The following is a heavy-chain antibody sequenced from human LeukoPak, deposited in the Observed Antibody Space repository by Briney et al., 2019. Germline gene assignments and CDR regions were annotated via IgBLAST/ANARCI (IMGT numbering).Heavy chain of an antibody. Sequence: ASVKVSCKASGYTFTGYYMHWVRQAPGQGLEWMGWVNPNSGGTNYAQKFQGRVTMTRDTSISTAYMELSRLRSDDTAVYYCARGRYTAMVHPIYYMDVWGKGTTVTISS. CDR1: GYTFTGYY. J-gene: IGHJ6*03. V-gene: IGHV1-2*02. CDR2: VNPNSGGT. D-gene: IGHD5-18*01. CDR3: ARGRYTAMVHPIYYMDV.